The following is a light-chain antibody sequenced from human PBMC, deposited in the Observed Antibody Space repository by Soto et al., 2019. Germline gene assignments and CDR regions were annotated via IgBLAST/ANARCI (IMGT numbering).Light chain of an antibody. CDR1: QGIRND. J-gene: IGKJ4*01. Sequence: AVQMTQSPSSLSASVGDRVTITCQASQGIRNDLGWYQQKPGKAPKLLIYAATRLQSGVPSRFSGSGSGTDFTLTISSLQPEDFATYYCLQDNNDPLTFGGGTKVEIK. CDR2: AAT. CDR3: LQDNNDPLT. V-gene: IGKV1-6*01.